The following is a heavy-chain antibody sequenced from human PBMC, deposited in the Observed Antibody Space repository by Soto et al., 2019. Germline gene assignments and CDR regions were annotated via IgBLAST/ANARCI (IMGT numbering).Heavy chain of an antibody. D-gene: IGHD3-10*01. J-gene: IGHJ6*02. CDR2: IYPGDSDT. V-gene: IGHV5-51*01. CDR3: ARTLLWFGEGMDV. Sequence: GESLKISCKGSGYSFTSYWTGWVRQMPGKGLEWMGIIYPGDSDTRYSPSFQGQVTISADKSISTAYLQWSSLKASDTAMYYCARTLLWFGEGMDVWGQGTTVTVSS. CDR1: GYSFTSYW.